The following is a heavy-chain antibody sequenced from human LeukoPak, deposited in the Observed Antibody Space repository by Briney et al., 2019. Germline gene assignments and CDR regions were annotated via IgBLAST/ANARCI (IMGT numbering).Heavy chain of an antibody. D-gene: IGHD5-18*01. CDR1: GFTFSSYG. Sequence: GGSLRLPCAASGFTFSSYGMHWVRQAPGKGLEWVAVISYDGSNKYYADSVKGRFTISRDNSKNTLYLQMNSLRAEDTAVYYCAKCGYSYDTFDYWGQGTLVTVSS. V-gene: IGHV3-30*18. CDR3: AKCGYSYDTFDY. CDR2: ISYDGSNK. J-gene: IGHJ4*02.